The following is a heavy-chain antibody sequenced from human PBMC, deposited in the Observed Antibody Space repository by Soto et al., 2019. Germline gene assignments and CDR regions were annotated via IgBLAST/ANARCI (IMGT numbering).Heavy chain of an antibody. J-gene: IGHJ4*02. CDR2: IYHSGGS. Sequence: QVQLQESGPGLVKPSETLSLTCAVSGGSISSSNWCTWVLQPPGKGLEGIGEIYHSGGSNYYPSLTRPVTISVDMSKNQFALKVSSVTAAVTAVYYCARAYSGSYSDYWGQGTLVTVSS. V-gene: IGHV4-4*02. D-gene: IGHD1-26*01. CDR1: GGSISSSNW. CDR3: ARAYSGSYSDY.